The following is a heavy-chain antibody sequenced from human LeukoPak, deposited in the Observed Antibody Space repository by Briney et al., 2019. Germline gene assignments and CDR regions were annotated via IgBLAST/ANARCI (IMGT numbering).Heavy chain of an antibody. CDR3: ARGASDFWSGYPHYFDY. V-gene: IGHV4-59*01. Sequence: SGTLSLTCTVSGGSISSYYWSWIRQPPGKGLEWIGYIYYSGSTNYNPSLKSRVTIPVDTSKNQFSLKLSSVTAADTAMYYCARGASDFWSGYPHYFDYWGQGTLVTVSS. CDR1: GGSISSYY. J-gene: IGHJ4*02. D-gene: IGHD3-3*01. CDR2: IYYSGST.